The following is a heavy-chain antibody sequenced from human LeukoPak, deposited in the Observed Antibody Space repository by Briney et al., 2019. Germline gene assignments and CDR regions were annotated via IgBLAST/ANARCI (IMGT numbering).Heavy chain of an antibody. V-gene: IGHV3-23*01. D-gene: IGHD6-13*01. CDR2: ISGSGGST. J-gene: IGHJ4*02. Sequence: GGSLRLSCAASGFTFSSYAMSWVRQAPGKGLEWVSAISGSGGSTYYADSVKGRFTISRDNSKNTLYLQMNGLRAEDTAVYYCAKDQSSSSWSNFDYWGQGTLVTVSS. CDR3: AKDQSSSSWSNFDY. CDR1: GFTFSSYA.